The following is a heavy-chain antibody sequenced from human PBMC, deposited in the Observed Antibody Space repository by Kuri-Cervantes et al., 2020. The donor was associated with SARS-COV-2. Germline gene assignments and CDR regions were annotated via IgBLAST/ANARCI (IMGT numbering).Heavy chain of an antibody. CDR3: ARGRSGSYLGY. CDR1: GGSISSSSYY. J-gene: IGHJ4*02. D-gene: IGHD1-26*01. V-gene: IGHV4-39*07. Sequence: GSLRLSCTVSGGSISSSSYYWGWIRQPPGKGLEWIGSIYYSGSTNYNPSLKSRVTISVDTSKNQFSLKLSSVTAADTAVYYCARGRSGSYLGYWGQGTLVTVSS. CDR2: IYYSGST.